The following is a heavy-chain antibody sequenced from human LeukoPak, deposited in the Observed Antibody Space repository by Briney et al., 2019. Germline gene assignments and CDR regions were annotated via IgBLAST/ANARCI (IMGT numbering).Heavy chain of an antibody. J-gene: IGHJ6*03. Sequence: ASVKVSCKASGYTFTSYGISWVRQAPGQRLEWMGWISAYNGNTNYAQKLQGRVTMTTDTSTSTAYMELRSLRSDDTAVYYCARCGGSYYDYYYYMDVWGKGTTVTISS. CDR2: ISAYNGNT. V-gene: IGHV1-18*01. CDR1: GYTFTSYG. CDR3: ARCGGSYYDYYYYMDV. D-gene: IGHD1-26*01.